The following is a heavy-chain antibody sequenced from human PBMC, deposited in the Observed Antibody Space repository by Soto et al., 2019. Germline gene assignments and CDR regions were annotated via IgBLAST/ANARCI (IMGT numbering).Heavy chain of an antibody. CDR3: AKDEDYYGSSGSYY. CDR1: GFTFSSYG. Sequence: HPGGSLRLSCAASGFTFSSYGMSWVRQAPGKGLEWVSAISGRGASTYYADSVKGRFTISRDNSKNTLYLQMSSLRAEDTAVYYCAKDEDYYGSSGSYYWGQGTLVTVSS. D-gene: IGHD3-22*01. CDR2: ISGRGAST. V-gene: IGHV3-23*01. J-gene: IGHJ4*02.